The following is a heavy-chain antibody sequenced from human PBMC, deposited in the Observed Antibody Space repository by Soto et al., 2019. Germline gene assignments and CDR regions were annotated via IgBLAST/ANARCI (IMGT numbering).Heavy chain of an antibody. Sequence: QVQRVESGGGVVQPGRSLRLSCAASGFTFNNYAMHWVRQAPGKGLEWVAVISYDGNNQYYADSVKGRFAISRDNSKNTLYLQMNSLRDEDTAVYYCARDRVYYYDSSGYYNFEYWGQGSLVTVSS. CDR3: ARDRVYYYDSSGYYNFEY. J-gene: IGHJ4*02. D-gene: IGHD3-22*01. CDR2: ISYDGNNQ. CDR1: GFTFNNYA. V-gene: IGHV3-30*09.